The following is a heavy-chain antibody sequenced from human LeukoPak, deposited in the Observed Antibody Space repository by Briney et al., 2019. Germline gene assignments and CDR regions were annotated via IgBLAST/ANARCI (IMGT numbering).Heavy chain of an antibody. CDR2: IYPGDSDT. Sequence: GESLKISCQGSGYSFTSYWIGWVRQLPGKGLEWMGIIYPGDSDTRYSPSFQGQVTISADKSISTAYLQWSSLKASDTAMYYCATMGRRDGYNPGEYYFDYWGQGTLVTVSS. CDR1: GYSFTSYW. CDR3: ATMGRRDGYNPGEYYFDY. V-gene: IGHV5-51*01. D-gene: IGHD5-24*01. J-gene: IGHJ4*02.